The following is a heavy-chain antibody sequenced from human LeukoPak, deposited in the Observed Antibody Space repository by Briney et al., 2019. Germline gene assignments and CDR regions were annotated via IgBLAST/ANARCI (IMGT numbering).Heavy chain of an antibody. Sequence: GGSLRLSCAASGFTFSSYAMHWVRQAPGKGLEWVAVISYDGSNKYYADSVKGRFTISRDNSKNTLYLQMNSLGAEDTAVYYCARVSDLYYYGMDVWGQGTTVTVSS. J-gene: IGHJ6*02. CDR2: ISYDGSNK. CDR3: ARVSDLYYYGMDV. CDR1: GFTFSSYA. V-gene: IGHV3-30*04.